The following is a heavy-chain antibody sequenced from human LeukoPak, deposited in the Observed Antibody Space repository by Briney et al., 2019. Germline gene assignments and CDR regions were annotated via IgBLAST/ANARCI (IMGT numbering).Heavy chain of an antibody. D-gene: IGHD2-15*01. CDR1: GFTFSSYA. Sequence: GGSLRLSCAASGFTFSSYAMSWVRQAPGKGLEWVSAISGTSGSTHYADSVKGRFTISRDNSKNTLYLQMNSLRAEDTAVYYCAKGRGSGGNPFFDYWGQGTLVTVSS. CDR2: ISGTSGST. J-gene: IGHJ4*02. CDR3: AKGRGSGGNPFFDY. V-gene: IGHV3-23*01.